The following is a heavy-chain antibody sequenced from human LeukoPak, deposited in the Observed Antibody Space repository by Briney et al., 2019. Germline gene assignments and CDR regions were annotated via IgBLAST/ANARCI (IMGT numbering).Heavy chain of an antibody. CDR2: ISAYNGNT. CDR3: ARVGLAEYYGSGEYGMDV. J-gene: IGHJ6*04. Sequence: ASVKVSCKASGYTFTSYGISGVGQAPGQGGEGRGWISAYNGNTNYAQKLHGRVTMTTDTSTSTAYMELRSLRSDDTAVYYCARVGLAEYYGSGEYGMDVWGKGTTVTVPS. V-gene: IGHV1-18*04. D-gene: IGHD3-10*01. CDR1: GYTFTSYG.